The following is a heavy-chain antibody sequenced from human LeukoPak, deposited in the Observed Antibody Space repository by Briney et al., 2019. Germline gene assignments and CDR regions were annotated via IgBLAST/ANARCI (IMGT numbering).Heavy chain of an antibody. CDR2: IYPGDSDT. CDR1: GYSFTSYW. V-gene: IGHV5-51*01. CDR3: ARHEAGSSTSRYYYYYMDV. Sequence: GESLKISCKGSGYSFTSYWIGWVRQMPGKGLEWMGIIYPGDSDTRYSPSFQGQVTISADKSISTAYLQWSSLKASDTAMYYCARHEAGSSTSRYYYYYMDVWGKGTTVTVSS. J-gene: IGHJ6*03. D-gene: IGHD2-2*01.